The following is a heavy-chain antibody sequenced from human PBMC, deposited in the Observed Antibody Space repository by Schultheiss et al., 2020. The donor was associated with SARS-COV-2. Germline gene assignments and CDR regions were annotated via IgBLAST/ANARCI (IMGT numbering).Heavy chain of an antibody. CDR2: ISYDGSNK. CDR1: GFTFSSYG. D-gene: IGHD7-27*01. V-gene: IGHV3-30*03. CDR3: AIAKASWGSGFQAFDY. J-gene: IGHJ4*02. Sequence: GGSLRLSCAASGFTFSSYGMHWVRQAPGKGLEWVAVISYDGSNKYYADSVKGRFTISRDNAKNSLYLQMNSLRAEDTAVYYCAIAKASWGSGFQAFDYWGQGTLVTVSS.